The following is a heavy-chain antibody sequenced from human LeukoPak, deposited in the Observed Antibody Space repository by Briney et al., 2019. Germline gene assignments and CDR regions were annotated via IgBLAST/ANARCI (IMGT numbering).Heavy chain of an antibody. CDR3: ARLPRRYSGYDLADY. V-gene: IGHV1-2*02. D-gene: IGHD5-12*01. CDR2: INPNSGGT. Sequence: ASVKVSCKASGYTFTGYYMRWVRQAPGQGLEWMGWINPNSGGTNYAQKFQGRVTMTRDTSISTAYMELSRLRSDDTAVYYCARLPRRYSGYDLADYWGQGTLVTVSS. CDR1: GYTFTGYY. J-gene: IGHJ4*02.